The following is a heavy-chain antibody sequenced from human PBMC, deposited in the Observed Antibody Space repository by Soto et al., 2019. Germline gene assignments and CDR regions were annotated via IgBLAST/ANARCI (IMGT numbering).Heavy chain of an antibody. CDR3: ARGDCSSTSCTPDPYYYYGMDV. V-gene: IGHV1-2*02. CDR2: INPNSGGT. J-gene: IGHJ6*02. D-gene: IGHD2-2*01. Sequence: AXAVKVSCNTSGCSFTSYAMHWVRQAPGQGLEWMGWINPNSGGTNYAQKFQGRVTMTRDTSISTAYMELSRLRSDDTAVYYCARGDCSSTSCTPDPYYYYGMDVWGQGTTVTVSS. CDR1: GCSFTSYA.